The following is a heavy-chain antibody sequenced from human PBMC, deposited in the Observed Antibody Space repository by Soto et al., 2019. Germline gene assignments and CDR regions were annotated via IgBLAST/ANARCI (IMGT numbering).Heavy chain of an antibody. CDR2: IVVGSGNT. CDR1: GFTFSHSA. Sequence: ASVKVSCKASGFTFSHSAIHWVRQARGQSLEWIGWIVVGSGNTNYAQKVQGRVTMTTDTSTSTAYMELRSLRSDDTAVYYCARGVGSGSYYNQYNWFDPWGQGTLVTVSS. CDR3: ARGVGSGSYYNQYNWFDP. V-gene: IGHV1-58*02. D-gene: IGHD3-10*01. J-gene: IGHJ5*02.